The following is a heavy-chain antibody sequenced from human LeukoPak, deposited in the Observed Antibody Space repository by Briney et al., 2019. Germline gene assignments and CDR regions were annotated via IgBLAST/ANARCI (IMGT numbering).Heavy chain of an antibody. D-gene: IGHD6-19*01. Sequence: GGSLRLSCAASGFTFSSYAMNWVRQAPGKGLEWVSLISGSGDSTDYADSVKGRFTISRDNSRNTLYLQINSLRADDTAVYYCAKRAVAGTGRGFDIWGQGTLVTVSS. CDR3: AKRAVAGTGRGFDI. V-gene: IGHV3-23*01. CDR2: ISGSGDST. CDR1: GFTFSSYA. J-gene: IGHJ3*02.